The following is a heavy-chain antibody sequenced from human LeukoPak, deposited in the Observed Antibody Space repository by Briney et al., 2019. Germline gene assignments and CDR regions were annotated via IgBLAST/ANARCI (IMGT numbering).Heavy chain of an antibody. CDR2: INHSGSA. J-gene: IGHJ4*02. CDR1: GGSFSGYY. V-gene: IGHV4-34*01. Sequence: SETLSLTCAVYGGSFSGYYWSWIRQPPGMGLEWIGEINHSGSANYNPSLKSRVTIPVDTSKNQFSLKLSSVTAADTAVYYCASRLMIAVAGTGRSDYFDYWGQGTLVTASS. D-gene: IGHD6-19*01. CDR3: ASRLMIAVAGTGRSDYFDY.